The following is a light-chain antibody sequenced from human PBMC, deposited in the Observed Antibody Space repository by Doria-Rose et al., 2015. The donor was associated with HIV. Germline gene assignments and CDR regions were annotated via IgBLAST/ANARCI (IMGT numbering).Light chain of an antibody. Sequence: TQSPGTLSSSPGERATLSCRASQSFSSTYLAWYQQKPGQAPSLLIYDGSNRATDIPDRFSASGSGTDSTLTINRLEPEDFALYYCHQYGTSWTFGQGTKVEI. CDR2: DGS. CDR1: QSFSSTY. J-gene: IGKJ1*01. V-gene: IGKV3-20*01. CDR3: HQYGTSWT.